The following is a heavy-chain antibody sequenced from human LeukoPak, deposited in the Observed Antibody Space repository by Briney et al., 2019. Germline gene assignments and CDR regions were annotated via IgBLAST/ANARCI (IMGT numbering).Heavy chain of an antibody. CDR3: AKYYARSAYRWVDP. D-gene: IGHD3-22*01. J-gene: IGHJ5*02. Sequence: GGSLRLSCAASGFTFSSYAMHWVRQAPGKGLEWVAAISYDGINKYYADYVKGRFTISRDNSENTLYLEMNSLGAEDTALYYCAKYYARSAYRWVDPWGQGTLVTVSS. CDR1: GFTFSSYA. V-gene: IGHV3-30*18. CDR2: ISYDGINK.